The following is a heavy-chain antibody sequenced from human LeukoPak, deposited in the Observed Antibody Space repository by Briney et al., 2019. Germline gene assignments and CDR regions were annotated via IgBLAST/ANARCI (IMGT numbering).Heavy chain of an antibody. CDR1: GGSISSGSYY. CDR2: IYTSGST. Sequence: SETLSLTCTVFGGSISSGSYYWSWIRQPAGKGLEWIGRIYTSGSTNYNPSLKSRVTISVDTSKNQFSLKLSSVTAADTAVYYCAREKGYYYDSSGYHPIDYWGQGTLVTVSS. CDR3: AREKGYYYDSSGYHPIDY. V-gene: IGHV4-61*02. J-gene: IGHJ4*02. D-gene: IGHD3-22*01.